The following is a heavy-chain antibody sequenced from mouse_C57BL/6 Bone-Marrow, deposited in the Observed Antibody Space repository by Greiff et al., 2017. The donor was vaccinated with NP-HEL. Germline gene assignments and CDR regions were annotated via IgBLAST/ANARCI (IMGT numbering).Heavy chain of an antibody. CDR1: GFNITDYY. J-gene: IGHJ2*01. CDR2: IDPEDGET. D-gene: IGHD1-1*01. CDR3: ARNYGSSYYFDY. V-gene: IGHV14-2*01. Sequence: EVQLVESGAELVKPGASVKLSCTASGFNITDYYMHWVKQRTEQGLEWIGRIDPEDGETKYAPKFQGKAPITADTSSNTAYLQLSSLTSEDTAVYYCARNYGSSYYFDYWGKGTTLTVSS.